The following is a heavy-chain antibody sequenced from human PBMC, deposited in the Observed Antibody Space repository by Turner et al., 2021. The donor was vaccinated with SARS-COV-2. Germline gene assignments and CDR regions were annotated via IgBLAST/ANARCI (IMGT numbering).Heavy chain of an antibody. CDR2: IWNDGSQK. Sequence: QVQLVEAGGCVVQSGRSRRPSCSASGITFSSHGMHWVRQAPGKGLEWVAVIWNDGSQKYYADSVKGRFTISRDNSKNMLYLQMNSLRAEDTAVYYCARLDDSGHWGAFDIWGQGTMVTVSS. J-gene: IGHJ3*02. D-gene: IGHD3-22*01. CDR1: GITFSSHG. V-gene: IGHV3-33*01. CDR3: ARLDDSGHWGAFDI.